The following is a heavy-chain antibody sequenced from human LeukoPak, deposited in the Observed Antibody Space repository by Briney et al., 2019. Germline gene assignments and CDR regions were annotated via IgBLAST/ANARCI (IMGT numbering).Heavy chain of an antibody. J-gene: IGHJ6*02. V-gene: IGHV3-30-3*01. Sequence: PGGSLRLSCAASGFTFSSYAMHWVRQAPGKGLEWVAVISYDGSNKYYADSVKGRFTISRDNSKNTLYLQMNSLRAEDTAVYYCAKDMTTVTEYYYYGMDVWGQGTTVTVSS. D-gene: IGHD4-17*01. CDR3: AKDMTTVTEYYYYGMDV. CDR2: ISYDGSNK. CDR1: GFTFSSYA.